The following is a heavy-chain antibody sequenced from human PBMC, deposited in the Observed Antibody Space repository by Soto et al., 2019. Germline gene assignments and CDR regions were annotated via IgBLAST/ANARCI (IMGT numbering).Heavy chain of an antibody. CDR2: IIPILGIA. Sequence: QVQLVQSGAEVKKPGSSVKVSCKASGGTFSSYTISWVRQAPGQGLEWMGRIIPILGIANYAQKCQGRVTITVDKSTSTDYMELSSLRSEDTAVYYCASENSNYVLRGEDYWGQGTLVTVSS. CDR3: ASENSNYVLRGEDY. D-gene: IGHD4-4*01. J-gene: IGHJ4*02. CDR1: GGTFSSYT. V-gene: IGHV1-69*02.